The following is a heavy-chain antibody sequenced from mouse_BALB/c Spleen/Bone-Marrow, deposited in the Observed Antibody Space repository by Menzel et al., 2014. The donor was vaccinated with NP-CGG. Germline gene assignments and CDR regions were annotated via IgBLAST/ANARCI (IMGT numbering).Heavy chain of an antibody. Sequence: LVKTGASVKISCKASGHSFTGYYMHWVKQSHGKSLEWIGYISCYNGATSYNQKFKGKATFTVDTSSSTAYMQFNSLTSEDSAVYYCARRGNPIVYYAMDYWGQGTSVTVSS. CDR2: ISCYNGAT. V-gene: IGHV1S34*01. J-gene: IGHJ4*01. CDR1: GHSFTGYY. CDR3: ARRGNPIVYYAMDY.